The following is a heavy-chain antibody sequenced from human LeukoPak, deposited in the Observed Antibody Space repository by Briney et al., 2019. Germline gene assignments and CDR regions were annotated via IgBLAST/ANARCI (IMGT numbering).Heavy chain of an antibody. CDR1: GFTFSSYG. V-gene: IGHV3-30*02. CDR2: IRYDGSNK. D-gene: IGHD3-3*01. Sequence: GGSLRLSCAASGFTFSSYGMHWVRQAPGKGLEWVAFIRYDGSNKYYADSVKGRFTISRDNSKNTLYLQMNSLRVEDTAVYYCARDAYDFWSGYPPQADAFDIWGQGTMVTVSS. J-gene: IGHJ3*02. CDR3: ARDAYDFWSGYPPQADAFDI.